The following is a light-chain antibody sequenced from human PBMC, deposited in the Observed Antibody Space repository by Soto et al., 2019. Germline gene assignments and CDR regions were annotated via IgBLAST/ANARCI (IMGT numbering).Light chain of an antibody. CDR1: SSDVGSYKL. V-gene: IGLV2-23*02. CDR2: EVS. J-gene: IGLJ1*01. CDR3: CSYADSSTYV. Sequence: QSALTQPASVSGSPGQSITISCTGTSSDVGSYKLVSWYQQHPGKAPKLMIYEVSKRPAGVSNRFSASKSGSTASLTISGLQAEDDADYYCCSYADSSTYVFGTGTKLTVL.